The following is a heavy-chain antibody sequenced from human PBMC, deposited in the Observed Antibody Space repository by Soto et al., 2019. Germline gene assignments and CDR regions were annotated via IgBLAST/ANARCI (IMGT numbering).Heavy chain of an antibody. CDR1: VFTFTSHA. Sequence: PGGAVRLSCTASVFTFTSHAMSWVRQAPGQGLEWVSSLRGSGTTTHYADSVKGRFTISRDNSNNTLYLQMNSLRAEDTTLYFCAKLASDSGDYGGFDYWGQGTLVTVSS. CDR3: AKLASDSGDYGGFDY. CDR2: LRGSGTTT. J-gene: IGHJ4*02. D-gene: IGHD4-17*01. V-gene: IGHV3-23*01.